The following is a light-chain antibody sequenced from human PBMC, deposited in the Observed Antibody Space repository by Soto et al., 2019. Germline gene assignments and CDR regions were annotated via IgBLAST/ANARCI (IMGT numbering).Light chain of an antibody. Sequence: ESVLTQSPGTLSLSPGERATLSCRASQTIIGNYLAWYQQKPGQAPRLLIYGASNRATGVPDRFSGSYSGTDFSLTITRLEPEDFALYYCQQYGTSPYTFGQGTKLEIK. CDR1: QTIIGNY. CDR3: QQYGTSPYT. CDR2: GAS. J-gene: IGKJ2*01. V-gene: IGKV3-20*01.